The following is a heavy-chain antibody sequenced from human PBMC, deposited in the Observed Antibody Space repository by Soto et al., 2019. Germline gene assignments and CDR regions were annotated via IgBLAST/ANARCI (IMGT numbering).Heavy chain of an antibody. CDR1: GFTFSSYE. Sequence: EVQLVESGGGLVQPGGSLRLSCAASGFTFSSYEMNWVRQAPGMGLEWVSYISSSRRSIYYADSVKARFTISRNNAKNSLYLHMNSLRAEDTAVYYCTTVTLAGYYWGQGTLVTVCS. J-gene: IGHJ4*02. CDR3: TTVTLAGYY. CDR2: ISSSRRSI. V-gene: IGHV3-48*03.